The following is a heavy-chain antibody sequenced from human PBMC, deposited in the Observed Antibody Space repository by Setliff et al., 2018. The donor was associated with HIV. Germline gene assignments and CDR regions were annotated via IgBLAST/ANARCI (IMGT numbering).Heavy chain of an antibody. CDR2: IRNDGSDK. V-gene: IGHV3-30*02. Sequence: GGSLRLSCAASGFTFSSYVMHWVRQAPGKGLEWVAYIRNDGSDKYAAVSLRGRFTISRDNSKNTLYLQMNSLRAEDTAVYYCAKDHLSGWASDCWGQGTLVTVSS. J-gene: IGHJ4*02. D-gene: IGHD6-19*01. CDR1: GFTFSSYV. CDR3: AKDHLSGWASDC.